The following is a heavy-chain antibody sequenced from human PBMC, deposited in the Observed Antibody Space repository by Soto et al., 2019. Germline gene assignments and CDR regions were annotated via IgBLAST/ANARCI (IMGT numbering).Heavy chain of an antibody. Sequence: SETLSLTCAVSGGSISSGGYSWSWIRQPPGKGLEWIGYIYHSGSTYYNPSLKSRVTISVDRSKNQFSLKLSSVTAADTAVYYCARGTTIFYDYWRQGTLVTVSS. CDR2: IYHSGST. D-gene: IGHD1-1*01. CDR3: ARGTTIFYDY. V-gene: IGHV4-30-2*01. J-gene: IGHJ4*02. CDR1: GGSISSGGYS.